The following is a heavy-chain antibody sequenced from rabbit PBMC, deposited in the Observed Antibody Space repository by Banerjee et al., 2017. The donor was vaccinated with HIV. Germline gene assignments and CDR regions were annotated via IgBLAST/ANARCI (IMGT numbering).Heavy chain of an antibody. CDR3: GRDRDGDAGYGSLAL. CDR1: GFSFSNKYV. V-gene: IGHV1S45*01. Sequence: QEQLVESGGGLVKPEGSLTLTCTASGFSFSNKYVMCWVRQAPGKGLEWIACINTNSGNAVYASWAKGRFTISKTSSTTVTLQMTSLTAADTATYFCGRDRDGDAGYGSLALWGPGTLVTVS. D-gene: IGHD6-1*01. CDR2: INTNSGNA. J-gene: IGHJ4*01.